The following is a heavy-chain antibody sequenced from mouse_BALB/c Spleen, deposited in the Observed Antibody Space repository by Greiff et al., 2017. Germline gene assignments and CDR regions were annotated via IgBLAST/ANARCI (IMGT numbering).Heavy chain of an antibody. V-gene: IGHV5-9-4*01. CDR3: ARVGDGYYVIFFAY. D-gene: IGHD2-3*01. J-gene: IGHJ3*01. Sequence: EVQGVESGGGLVKPGGSLKLSCAASGFTFSSYAMSWVRQSPEKRLEWVAEISSGGSYTYYPDTVTGRFTISRDNAKNTLYLEMSSLRSEDTAMYYCARVGDGYYVIFFAYWGQGTLVTVSA. CDR1: GFTFSSYA. CDR2: ISSGGSYT.